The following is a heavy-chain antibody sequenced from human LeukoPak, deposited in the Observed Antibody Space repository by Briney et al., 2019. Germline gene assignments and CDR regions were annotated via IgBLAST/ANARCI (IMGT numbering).Heavy chain of an antibody. V-gene: IGHV1-2*02. CDR3: ARGYDIGANYYYYYMDV. CDR1: GCTFTGYY. D-gene: IGHD3-9*01. Sequence: ASVKVSCKASGCTFTGYYMHWVRQAPGQGLEWMGWINPNSGGTNYAQKFQGRVTMTRDTSISTAYMELSRLRSDDTAVYYCARGYDIGANYYYYYMDVWGKGTTVTVSS. J-gene: IGHJ6*03. CDR2: INPNSGGT.